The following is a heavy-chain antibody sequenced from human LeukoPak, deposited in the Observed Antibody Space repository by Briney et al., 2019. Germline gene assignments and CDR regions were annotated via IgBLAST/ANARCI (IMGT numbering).Heavy chain of an antibody. V-gene: IGHV4-34*01. CDR2: IYHSGST. CDR3: ARDQKTTVHAFDI. D-gene: IGHD4-17*01. Sequence: SETLSLTCAVYGGSFSGYYWSWIRQPPGKGLEWIGEIYHSGSTNYNPSLKSRVTISVDKSKNQFSLKLSSVTAADTAVYYCARDQKTTVHAFDIWGQGTMVTVSS. CDR1: GGSFSGYY. J-gene: IGHJ3*02.